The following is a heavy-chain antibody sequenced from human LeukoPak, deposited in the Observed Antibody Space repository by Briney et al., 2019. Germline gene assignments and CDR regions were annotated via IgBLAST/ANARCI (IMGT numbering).Heavy chain of an antibody. J-gene: IGHJ4*02. CDR2: IWYDGSNK. D-gene: IGHD6-13*01. CDR1: GFTFSSYG. Sequence: GGSLRLSCAASGFTFSSYGMHWVRQAPGKGLEWVALIWYDGSNKYYAESVKGRSTISRDNSKNTLYLQINSLRAEDTAVYYCARDDKQQLVDYWGQGTLVTVSS. CDR3: ARDDKQQLVDY. V-gene: IGHV3-33*01.